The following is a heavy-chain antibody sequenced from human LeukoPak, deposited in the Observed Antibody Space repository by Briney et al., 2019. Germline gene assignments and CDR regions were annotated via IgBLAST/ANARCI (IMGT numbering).Heavy chain of an antibody. CDR2: IYYSGST. D-gene: IGHD2-21*02. CDR3: ARDWDRDYYFDY. J-gene: IGHJ4*02. CDR1: GDSISNFY. Sequence: NPSETLSLTCTVSGDSISNFYWSWIRQPPGKGLEWIGYIYYSGSTNYNPSLKSRVTISVDTSKNQFSLKLTSVTAADTAVYYCARDWDRDYYFDYWGQGTLVTVSS. V-gene: IGHV4-59*12.